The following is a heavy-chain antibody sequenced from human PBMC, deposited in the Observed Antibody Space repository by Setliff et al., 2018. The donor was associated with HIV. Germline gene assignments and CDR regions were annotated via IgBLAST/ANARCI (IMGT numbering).Heavy chain of an antibody. V-gene: IGHV1-18*03. D-gene: IGHD4-17*01. CDR3: ARHPSGWYGDYFFDY. Sequence: ASVKVSCKAPGYTFTSYAISWVRQAPGQGLEWMGWISAYSGNTHYAQRLQDRVTMTTDTSTSTAYMDLRSLRSDDMAVYYCARHPSGWYGDYFFDYWGQGTLVTVSS. CDR2: ISAYSGNT. CDR1: GYTFTSYA. J-gene: IGHJ4*02.